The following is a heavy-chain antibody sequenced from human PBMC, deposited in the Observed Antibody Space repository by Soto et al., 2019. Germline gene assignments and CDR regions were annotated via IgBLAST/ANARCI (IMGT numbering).Heavy chain of an antibody. D-gene: IGHD3-9*01. Sequence: SETLSLTCAVSGGSFTSNNYWSWIRQHPGKGLEWIGYIYYSGSTYYNPSLKSRVTISVDTSKNQFSLKLSSVTAADTAVYYCAREHEGADILTGYSWFDPWGQGTLVTVSS. V-gene: IGHV4-31*11. CDR3: AREHEGADILTGYSWFDP. CDR2: IYYSGST. J-gene: IGHJ5*02. CDR1: GGSFTSNNY.